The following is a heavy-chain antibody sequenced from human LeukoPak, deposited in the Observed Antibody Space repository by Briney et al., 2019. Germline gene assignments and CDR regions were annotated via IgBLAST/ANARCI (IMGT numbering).Heavy chain of an antibody. CDR3: ARNDILTGSPFDY. CDR2: INPNSGGT. CDR1: GDTFTGYY. J-gene: IGHJ4*02. Sequence: ASVKVSCKASGDTFTGYYMHWVRQAPGQGLEWMGWINPNSGGTNYAQKFQGRVTMTRDTSISTAYMELSRLRSDDTAVYYCARNDILTGSPFDYWGQGTLVTVSS. D-gene: IGHD3-9*01. V-gene: IGHV1-2*02.